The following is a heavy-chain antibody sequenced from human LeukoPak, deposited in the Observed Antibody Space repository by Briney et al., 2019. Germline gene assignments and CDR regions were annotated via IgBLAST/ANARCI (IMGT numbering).Heavy chain of an antibody. CDR1: GFTFSSYA. Sequence: GGSLRLSCAASGFTFSSYAMHWVRQAPGKGLEWVAVISYDGSNKYYADSVKGRFTISRDNSKNTLYLQMNSLRAEDTAVYYCARDSLTYPYYDFWSGSYGGAFDIWGQGTMVTVSS. D-gene: IGHD3-3*01. J-gene: IGHJ3*02. V-gene: IGHV3-30*04. CDR2: ISYDGSNK. CDR3: ARDSLTYPYYDFWSGSYGGAFDI.